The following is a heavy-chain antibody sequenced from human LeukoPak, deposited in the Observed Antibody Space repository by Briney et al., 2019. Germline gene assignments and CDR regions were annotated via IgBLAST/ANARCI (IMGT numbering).Heavy chain of an antibody. CDR3: VAGLRFLEWLGNY. D-gene: IGHD3-3*01. J-gene: IGHJ4*02. V-gene: IGHV1-24*01. CDR1: GYTLTELS. Sequence: ASVKVSCKVSGYTLTELSMHWVRQAPGKGLEWMGGFDPEDGETIYAQKFQGRVTMTEDTSTDTAYMELSSLRSEDTAVYYCVAGLRFLEWLGNYWGQGTLVTVSS. CDR2: FDPEDGET.